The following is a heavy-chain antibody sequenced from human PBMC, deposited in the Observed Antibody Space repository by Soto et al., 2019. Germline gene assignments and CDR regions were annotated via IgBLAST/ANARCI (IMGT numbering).Heavy chain of an antibody. CDR3: AREYGSGSYYSYYYYGMDV. CDR1: GCSISSSNW. J-gene: IGHJ6*02. Sequence: PSETLSLTYAVSGCSISSSNWWSWVHQPPGKGLEWIGEIYHSGSTNYNPSLKSRVTISVDKSKNQFSLKLSSVTAADTAVYYCAREYGSGSYYSYYYYGMDVWGQGTTVTVS. D-gene: IGHD3-10*01. V-gene: IGHV4-4*02. CDR2: IYHSGST.